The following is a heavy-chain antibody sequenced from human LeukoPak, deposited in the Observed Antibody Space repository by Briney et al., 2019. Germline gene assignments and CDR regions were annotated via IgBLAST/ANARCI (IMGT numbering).Heavy chain of an antibody. J-gene: IGHJ6*02. CDR2: IYFTGTT. CDR1: GGSIGSYY. D-gene: IGHD4/OR15-4a*01. Sequence: SETLSLTCAVSGGSIGSYYWSWLRQPPGRALEWIGYIYFTGTTNYNPSLKSRVTISVDTSRNQFSLSLTSVTAADTAVYYCAREDPQTRVPEGLDVWGQGPRSPSP. CDR3: AREDPQTRVPEGLDV. V-gene: IGHV4-59*01.